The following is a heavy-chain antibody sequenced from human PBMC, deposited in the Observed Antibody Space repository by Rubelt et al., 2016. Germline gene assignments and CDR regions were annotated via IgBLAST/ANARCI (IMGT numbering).Heavy chain of an antibody. V-gene: IGHV3-21*01. CDR2: ISSSSSYI. D-gene: IGHD2-15*01. CDR3: ARYKCSGGSCYATFDC. J-gene: IGHJ4*02. Sequence: LRLSCAASGFTFRTYSMNWVRQAPGKGLEWVSSISSSSSYIYYADSVKGRFNISRDHAKNSLYLQMNSLRAEDTAVYYCARYKCSGGSCYATFDCWGQGTLVTVSS. CDR1: GFTFRTYS.